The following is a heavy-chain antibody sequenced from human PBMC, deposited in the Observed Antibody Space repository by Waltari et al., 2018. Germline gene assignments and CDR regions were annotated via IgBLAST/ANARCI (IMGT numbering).Heavy chain of an antibody. V-gene: IGHV1-8*01. Sequence: QVQLVQSGAEVKKPGASVKVSCKASGYTFTSYDINWVRQATGQGLEWMGWMNPNSGNTGYEQKFQGRVTMTRNTSTSTAYMELSSLRSEDTAVYYCARLRYSGSYFLDAFDIWGQGTMVTVSS. CDR2: MNPNSGNT. D-gene: IGHD1-26*01. J-gene: IGHJ3*02. CDR1: GYTFTSYD. CDR3: ARLRYSGSYFLDAFDI.